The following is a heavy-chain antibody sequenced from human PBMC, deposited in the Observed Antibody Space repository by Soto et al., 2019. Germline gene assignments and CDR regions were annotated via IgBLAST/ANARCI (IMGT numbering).Heavy chain of an antibody. D-gene: IGHD2-2*01. Sequence: QVQLQESGPGLVKPSETLSLTCAVYGGSITSNKWWSWVRQPPGKGLEWIGEIYHSGSTNYHPTLKSRVTISLDKSKNQFPLKLTSVTAADSAVYYCARDDHIVVVPTSLGAMAVWGQGTTVTVSS. CDR1: GGSITSNKW. V-gene: IGHV4-4*02. J-gene: IGHJ6*02. CDR2: IYHSGST. CDR3: ARDDHIVVVPTSLGAMAV.